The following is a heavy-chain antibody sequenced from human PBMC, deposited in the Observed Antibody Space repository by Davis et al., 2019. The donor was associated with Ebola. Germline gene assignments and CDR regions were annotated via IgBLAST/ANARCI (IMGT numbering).Heavy chain of an antibody. D-gene: IGHD4-23*01. CDR1: GFTFSSYS. Sequence: GGSLRLSCAASGFTFSSYSMNWVRQAPGKGLEWVSYISSSGSIIYYADSVKGRFTISRDNAKNSLYLQMNSLRAEDTAVYYCARVSEYYGMDVWGQGTTVTVSS. CDR3: ARVSEYYGMDV. V-gene: IGHV3-48*04. CDR2: ISSSGSII. J-gene: IGHJ6*02.